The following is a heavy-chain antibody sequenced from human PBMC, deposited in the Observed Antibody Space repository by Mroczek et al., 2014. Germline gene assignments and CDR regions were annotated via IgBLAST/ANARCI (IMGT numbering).Heavy chain of an antibody. J-gene: IGHJ4*02. V-gene: IGHV4-34*01. CDR2: INHSGST. CDR1: GGSFSGYY. Sequence: QVQLQQWGAGLLKPSETLSLTCAVYGGSFSGYYWSWIRQPPGKGLEWIGEINHSGSTNFNPSLKSRVTISVDTSKNQFSLKLISVTAADTAVYYCARGQSRSDYWGQGTLVTVSS. CDR3: ARGQSRSDY.